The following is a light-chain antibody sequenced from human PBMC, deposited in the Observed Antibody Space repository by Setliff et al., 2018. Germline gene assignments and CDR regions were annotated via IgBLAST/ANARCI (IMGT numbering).Light chain of an antibody. J-gene: IGLJ1*01. Sequence: QSALAQPPSASGSPGQSVTISCTGTSSDVGGYNYVSWYQQHPGKAPKLMIYEVSERPSGVPDRFSGSKSGNTASLTVSGLQAEDEADYYCSSYAGSNNPYVFGTGTKV. V-gene: IGLV2-8*01. CDR3: SSYAGSNNPYV. CDR2: EVS. CDR1: SSDVGGYNY.